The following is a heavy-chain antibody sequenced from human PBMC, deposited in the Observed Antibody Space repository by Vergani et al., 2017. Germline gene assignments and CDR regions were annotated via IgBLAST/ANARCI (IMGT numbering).Heavy chain of an antibody. CDR1: GYSISSGYY. D-gene: IGHD6-6*01. CDR2: IYHSGST. V-gene: IGHV4-38-2*02. Sequence: VQLQESGPGLVKPSETLSLTCAVSGYSISSGYYWGWIRQPPGKGLEWIGSIYHSGSTYYNPSLKSRVTISVDTSKNQFSLKLSSVTAADTAVYYCARDYSSSSFDYWGQGTLVTVSS. CDR3: ARDYSSSSFDY. J-gene: IGHJ4*02.